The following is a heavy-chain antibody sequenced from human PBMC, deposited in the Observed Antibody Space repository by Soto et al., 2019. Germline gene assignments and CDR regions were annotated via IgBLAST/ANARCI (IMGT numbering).Heavy chain of an antibody. Sequence: GGSLRLSCSASGFTFSNAWMSWVRQAPGKGLEWVGRIKSKTDGGTTDYAAPVKGRFTISRDDSKNTLYLQMNSLKTEDTAVYYCTTDPTYYDILTGYLKYAFDIWGQGTMVTVSS. CDR1: GFTFSNAW. CDR3: TTDPTYYDILTGYLKYAFDI. V-gene: IGHV3-15*01. J-gene: IGHJ3*02. D-gene: IGHD3-9*01. CDR2: IKSKTDGGTT.